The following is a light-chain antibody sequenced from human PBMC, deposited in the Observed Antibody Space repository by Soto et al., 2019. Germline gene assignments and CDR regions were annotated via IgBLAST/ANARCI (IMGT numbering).Light chain of an antibody. Sequence: EIVMTQSPATLSVSPGERATLSCRASQSVSANLAWYQQKSGQAPRLLIYGASTRATGVPARFSGCGSGTEITLTIISLPSEDFSVFYCQQYNSWPFTFGPGTKVDIK. V-gene: IGKV3-15*01. J-gene: IGKJ3*01. CDR1: QSVSAN. CDR3: QQYNSWPFT. CDR2: GAS.